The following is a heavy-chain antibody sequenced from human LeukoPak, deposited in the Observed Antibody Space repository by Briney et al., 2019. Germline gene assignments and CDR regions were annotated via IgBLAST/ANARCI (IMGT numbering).Heavy chain of an antibody. Sequence: PSETLSLTCTVSGGSISSYYWSWIRQPAGKGLEWIGRIYTSGSTYYNPSLKSRVTMSVDTSKNQFSLKLSSVTAADTAVYYCAREFHYDFWSGYICDYWGQGTLVTVSS. CDR2: IYTSGST. CDR1: GGSISSYY. D-gene: IGHD3-3*01. CDR3: AREFHYDFWSGYICDY. V-gene: IGHV4-4*07. J-gene: IGHJ4*02.